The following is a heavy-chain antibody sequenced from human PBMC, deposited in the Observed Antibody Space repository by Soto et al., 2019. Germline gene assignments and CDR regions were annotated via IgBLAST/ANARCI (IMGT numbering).Heavy chain of an antibody. CDR3: ARVSGSYYYCMDV. J-gene: IGHJ6*02. CDR1: GGSISSSYW. Sequence: QVQLQESGPGLVKPSGTLSLTCAVSGGSISSSYWWSWVRQPPGKGLEWIGEIYHSGSTNSNTSLTRRVTXSXDXXKDQISLKVTSVTASATAVYHCARVSGSYYYCMDVWRQGTTVTVSS. CDR2: IYHSGST. V-gene: IGHV4-4*02.